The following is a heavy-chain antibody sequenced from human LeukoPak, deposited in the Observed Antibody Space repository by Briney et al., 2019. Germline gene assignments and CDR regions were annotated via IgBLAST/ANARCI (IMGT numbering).Heavy chain of an antibody. CDR3: ARVAVVVVAATRYYMDV. V-gene: IGHV1-18*01. D-gene: IGHD2-15*01. Sequence: ASVKVSCKASGYTFTSYGISWVRQAPGQGLEWMGWISAYNGNTNYAQKLQGRVTMTTDTSTSTAYMELRSLGSDDTAVYYCARVAVVVVAATRYYMDVWGKGTTVTISS. CDR2: ISAYNGNT. CDR1: GYTFTSYG. J-gene: IGHJ6*03.